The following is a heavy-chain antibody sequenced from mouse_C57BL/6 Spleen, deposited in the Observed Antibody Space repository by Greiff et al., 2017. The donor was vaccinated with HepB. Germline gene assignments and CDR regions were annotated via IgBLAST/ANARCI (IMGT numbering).Heavy chain of an antibody. V-gene: IGHV1-64*01. CDR2: IHPNSGST. D-gene: IGHD1-1*01. CDR1: GYTFTSYW. Sequence: QVHVKQPGAELVKPGASVKLSCKASGYTFTSYWMHWVKQRPGQGLEWIGMIHPNSGSTNYNEKFKSKATLTVDKSSSTAYMQLSSLTSEDSAVYYGARGLRYFDYWGQGTTLTVSA. CDR3: ARGLRYFDY. J-gene: IGHJ2*01.